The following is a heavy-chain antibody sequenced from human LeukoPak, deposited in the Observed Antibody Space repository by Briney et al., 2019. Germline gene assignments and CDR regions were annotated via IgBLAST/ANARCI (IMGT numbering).Heavy chain of an antibody. Sequence: GGSLRLSCAASGFTFSSYAMSWVRQAPGKGLEWVSAISGSGGSTYYADSVKGRFTISRDNSKNTLYLQMNSLRAEDTAVYYCAKGRRITIFGAVVDYWGQGTLVTVSS. CDR1: GFTFSSYA. V-gene: IGHV3-23*01. CDR3: AKGRRITIFGAVVDY. J-gene: IGHJ4*02. D-gene: IGHD3-3*01. CDR2: ISGSGGST.